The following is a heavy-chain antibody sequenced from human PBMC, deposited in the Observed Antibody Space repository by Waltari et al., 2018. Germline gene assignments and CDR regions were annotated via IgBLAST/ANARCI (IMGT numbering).Heavy chain of an antibody. J-gene: IGHJ4*02. CDR1: GYTFTGYY. CDR3: ASIRVRFGEFFDY. V-gene: IGHV1-2*06. Sequence: QVQLVQSGAEVKKPGASVKVSCKASGYTFTGYYMHWVRQAPGQGLEWMGRINPNRGGKNDAQKLQGRVTRTRDTSISTAYMELSRLRSDDTAVYYCASIRVRFGEFFDYWGQGTLVTVPS. CDR2: INPNRGGK. D-gene: IGHD3-10*01.